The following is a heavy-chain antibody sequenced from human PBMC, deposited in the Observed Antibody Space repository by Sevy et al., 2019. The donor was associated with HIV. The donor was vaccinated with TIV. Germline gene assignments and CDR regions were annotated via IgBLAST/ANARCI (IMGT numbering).Heavy chain of an antibody. CDR1: AFTFSSYN. CDR2: ISGSSNYI. D-gene: IGHD1-26*01. CDR3: ARCPQDGSYDYFDY. V-gene: IGHV3-21*06. J-gene: IGHJ4*02. Sequence: GGSLRLSCAASAFTFSSYNMNWVRQAPGKGLEWVSCISGSSNYIYYAESLKGRFIISRDNAKNTLYLQMNSLRADDTAVYYCARCPQDGSYDYFDYWGQGTLVTVSS.